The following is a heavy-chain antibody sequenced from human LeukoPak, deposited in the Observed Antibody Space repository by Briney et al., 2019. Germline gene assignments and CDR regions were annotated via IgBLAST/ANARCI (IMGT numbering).Heavy chain of an antibody. CDR2: INPSGGST. Sequence: ASVKVSCKASGYTFTSYYMHWVRQAPGQGLEWMGIINPSGGSTSYAQKFQGRVTMTRDTSTSTVYMELSSLRSEDTAVYYCARVPKGGITIFGVVNEPGDYWGQGTLVTVSS. V-gene: IGHV1-46*01. J-gene: IGHJ4*02. CDR1: GYTFTSYY. CDR3: ARVPKGGITIFGVVNEPGDY. D-gene: IGHD3-3*01.